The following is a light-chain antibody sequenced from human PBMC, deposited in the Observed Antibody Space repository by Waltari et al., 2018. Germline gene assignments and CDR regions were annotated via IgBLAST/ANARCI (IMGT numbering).Light chain of an antibody. CDR2: KAS. Sequence: DIQMTQSPSNLSASVGDRVIITCRASRSISNWWAWYQQKPGEAPKLLIYKASSLESGVPSRFSGSGSGTEFTLTITSLQPDDFATYYCQQYNGYSTFGQGTKVEVE. J-gene: IGKJ1*01. CDR1: RSISNW. CDR3: QQYNGYST. V-gene: IGKV1-5*03.